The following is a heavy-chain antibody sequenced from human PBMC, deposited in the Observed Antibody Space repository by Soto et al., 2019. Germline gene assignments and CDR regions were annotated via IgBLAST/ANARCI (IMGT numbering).Heavy chain of an antibody. D-gene: IGHD6-13*01. J-gene: IGHJ6*02. CDR1: GFTFSSYE. Sequence: PGGSLRLSCAASGFTFSSYEMIWVRQAPGKGLQWVSYISTSGSTIYYAGSVKGRFTISRDNAKNSLYLQMNSLRAEDTAVYYCARENSPAGMDVWGQGTTVTVSS. CDR3: ARENSPAGMDV. V-gene: IGHV3-48*03. CDR2: ISTSGSTI.